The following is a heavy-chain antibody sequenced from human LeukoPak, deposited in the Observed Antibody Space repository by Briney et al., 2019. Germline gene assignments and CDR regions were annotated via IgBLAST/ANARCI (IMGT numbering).Heavy chain of an antibody. CDR3: ATRGIAAA. Sequence: GGSLRLSCATSGFTFSSYSMSWVRHAPGKGLEWVSVIGGGGDTSTYYADSVKGRFTISRDNSKNTLYLHMNSLRAEDTAVYYCATRGIAAAWGQGTLVTVSS. CDR1: GFTFSSYS. J-gene: IGHJ5*02. CDR2: IGGGGDTST. V-gene: IGHV3-23*01. D-gene: IGHD6-13*01.